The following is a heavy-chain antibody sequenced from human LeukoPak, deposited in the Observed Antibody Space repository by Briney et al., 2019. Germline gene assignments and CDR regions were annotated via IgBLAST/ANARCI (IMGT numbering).Heavy chain of an antibody. Sequence: SETLSLTCTVSGGSISSSSYYWGWIRQPPGKGLEWIGSIYYSGSTYYNPSLKSRVTISIDTSKNQFSLNLKSVTAAVTAVYYCARGRRFPDSWGQGTLVTVSS. CDR3: ARGRRFPDS. J-gene: IGHJ4*02. CDR1: GGSISSSSYY. D-gene: IGHD3-3*01. V-gene: IGHV4-39*07. CDR2: IYYSGST.